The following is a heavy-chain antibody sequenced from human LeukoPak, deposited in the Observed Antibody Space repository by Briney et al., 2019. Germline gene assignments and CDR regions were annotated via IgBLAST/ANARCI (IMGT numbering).Heavy chain of an antibody. CDR2: INPSGGST. CDR1: GYTFTSYY. Sequence: ASVKVSCTASGYTFTSYYMHWVRQAPGQGVECMGIINPSGGSTIYAQQFEGRVTMTRDMSTSTVYMELSSLRSEDTAVHYCARDRGYYYDSSGYFDYWGQGTLVTVSS. V-gene: IGHV1-46*01. CDR3: ARDRGYYYDSSGYFDY. J-gene: IGHJ4*02. D-gene: IGHD3-22*01.